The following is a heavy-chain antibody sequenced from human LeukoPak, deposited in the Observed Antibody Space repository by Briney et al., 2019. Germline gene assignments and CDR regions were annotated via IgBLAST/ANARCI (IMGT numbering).Heavy chain of an antibody. J-gene: IGHJ4*02. D-gene: IGHD2-21*01. CDR2: IYYSGST. CDR1: GRSIGTYY. Sequence: SETLSLTCTVSGRSIGTYYWSWIRQPPGKGLEWIGYIYYSGSTNYNPSLKSRVTISVDTSKNQFSLKLSSVTAADTAVYYCARHGGALLPDYWGQGTLVTVSS. V-gene: IGHV4-59*08. CDR3: ARHGGALLPDY.